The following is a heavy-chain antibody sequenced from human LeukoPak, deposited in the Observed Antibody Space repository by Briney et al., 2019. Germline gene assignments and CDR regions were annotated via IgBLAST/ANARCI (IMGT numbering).Heavy chain of an antibody. J-gene: IGHJ4*02. CDR1: GFTFRSYE. Sequence: GGSLRLSCAASGFTFRSYEMNWVRQAPGKGLEWVSYISSSGSTNYADSVKGRFSISRDNAKNSLFLQMDSLRAEDTALYYCAKNQEPEYLGQGTLVTVSA. V-gene: IGHV3-48*03. D-gene: IGHD1-14*01. CDR3: AKNQEPEY. CDR2: ISSSGST.